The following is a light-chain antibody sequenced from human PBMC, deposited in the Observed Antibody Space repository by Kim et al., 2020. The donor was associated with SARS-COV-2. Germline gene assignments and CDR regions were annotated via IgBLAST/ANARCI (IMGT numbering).Light chain of an antibody. V-gene: IGLV3-27*01. CDR1: VLAKIY. Sequence: GKTTRITGSRAVLAKIYTWCVQQKPGQAPVLMMYKDRERPSGVPGRFRGSSSETTVTLTISGATVEAEADYGCYYAADHNPWVFGGGNRLTGL. CDR2: KDR. CDR3: YYAADHNPWV. J-gene: IGLJ3*02.